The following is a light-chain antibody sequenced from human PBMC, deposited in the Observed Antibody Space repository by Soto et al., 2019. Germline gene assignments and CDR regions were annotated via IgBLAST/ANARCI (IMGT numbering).Light chain of an antibody. CDR3: QQFYYGPDT. Sequence: DIVMTQSPDSLAVSLGERATLNCTSSQSVLHSSTNTNYLNWHQQKPGQPPRLLIYWASSRESGVPDRFSGRGSGTDFTLTISSLQAEDVAVYYCQQFYYGPDTFGQGTKLEIK. J-gene: IGKJ2*01. CDR2: WAS. V-gene: IGKV4-1*01. CDR1: QSVLHSSTNTNY.